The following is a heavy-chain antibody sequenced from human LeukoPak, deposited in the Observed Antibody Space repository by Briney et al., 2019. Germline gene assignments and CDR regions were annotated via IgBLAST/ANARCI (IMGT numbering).Heavy chain of an antibody. CDR2: INTNTGTP. J-gene: IGHJ5*02. CDR1: GYTFTSYY. CDR3: ATGDWFDP. V-gene: IGHV7-4-1*02. Sequence: ASVKVSCKASGYTFTSYYMHWVRQAPGQGLEWMGWINTNTGTPMYAQGFTGRFVFSLDTSVITAYLQISSLKAEDTAVYYCATGDWFDPWGQGTLVIVSS.